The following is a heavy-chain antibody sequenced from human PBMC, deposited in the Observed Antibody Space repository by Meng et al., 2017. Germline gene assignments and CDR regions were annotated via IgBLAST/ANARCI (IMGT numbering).Heavy chain of an antibody. Sequence: QMWLVHSGAEVKKPGASVKVSCKASGYTFTGYYMHWVRQAPGQGLEWMGRINPNSGGTNYAQKFQGRVTMTRDTSISTAYMELSRLRSDDTAVYYCARGTKYYYDSSGYYLVWGQGTLVTVSS. CDR2: INPNSGGT. D-gene: IGHD3-22*01. CDR3: ARGTKYYYDSSGYYLV. CDR1: GYTFTGYY. V-gene: IGHV1-2*06. J-gene: IGHJ4*02.